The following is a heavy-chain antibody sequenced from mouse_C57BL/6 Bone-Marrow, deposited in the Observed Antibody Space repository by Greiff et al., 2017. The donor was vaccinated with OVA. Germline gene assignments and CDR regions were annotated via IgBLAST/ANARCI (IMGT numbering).Heavy chain of an antibody. Sequence: QVTLKVCGPGILQSSQTLSLTCSFSGFSLSTSGMGVSWIRQPSGKGLEWLAHIYWDDDKRYNPSLKSRLTISKDTSRNQVFLKITSVDTADTATYYCARSEGWLLRDWYFDVWGTGTTVTVSS. CDR2: IYWDDDK. D-gene: IGHD2-3*01. CDR1: GFSLSTSGMG. CDR3: ARSEGWLLRDWYFDV. V-gene: IGHV8-12*01. J-gene: IGHJ1*03.